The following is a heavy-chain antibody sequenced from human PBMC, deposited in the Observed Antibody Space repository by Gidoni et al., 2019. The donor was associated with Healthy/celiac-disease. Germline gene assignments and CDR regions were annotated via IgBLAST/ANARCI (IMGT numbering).Heavy chain of an antibody. CDR2: ISYDGSNK. CDR1: GFTFSSYA. D-gene: IGHD2-15*01. CDR3: ARVRVVAAT. V-gene: IGHV3-30-3*01. Sequence: QVQLVESGGGVVQPGRSLRLSCAASGFTFSSYAMHWVRQAPGKGLEWVAVISYDGSNKYYADSVKGRFTISRDNSKNTLYLQMNSLRAEDTAVYYCARVRVVAATWGQGTLVTVSS. J-gene: IGHJ4*02.